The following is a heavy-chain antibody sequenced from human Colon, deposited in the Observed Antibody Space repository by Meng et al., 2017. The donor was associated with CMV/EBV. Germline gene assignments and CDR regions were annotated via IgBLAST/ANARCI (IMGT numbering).Heavy chain of an antibody. V-gene: IGHV3-13*01. CDR2: IGTAGDT. CDR3: ARARSPTHFDY. J-gene: IGHJ4*02. CDR1: GFTFSSYD. Sequence: GESLKISCAASGFTFSSYDMHWVRQATGKGLEWVSAIGTAGDTYYPGSVKGRFTISRENAKNSLYLQMNSLRAGDTAVYYCARARSPTHFDYWGQGALVTVSS.